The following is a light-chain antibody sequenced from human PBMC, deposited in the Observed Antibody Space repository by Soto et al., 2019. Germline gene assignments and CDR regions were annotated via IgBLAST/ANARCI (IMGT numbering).Light chain of an antibody. J-gene: IGKJ1*01. CDR3: QQYGSSPWT. Sequence: EIVLTQSPGPLSLSPGESATLLCRASHFVSSRSLAWYQQKPGQAPRLLISGASNRATGIPDRFSGSGSATDFSLIISSLEPEDFAVYYCQQYGSSPWTFGQGTKVDIK. CDR1: HFVSSRS. V-gene: IGKV3-20*01. CDR2: GAS.